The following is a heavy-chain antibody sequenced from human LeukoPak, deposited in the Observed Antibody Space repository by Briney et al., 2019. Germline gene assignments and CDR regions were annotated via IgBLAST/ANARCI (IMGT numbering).Heavy chain of an antibody. CDR3: AKRPSDYGDYVTYFDY. Sequence: GGSLRLSCAASGFSFISYGMHWVRQAPGKGLEWVGVISDDGRNKKYADSVKGRFTTSRDNSKDTLYLQMNSLRDEDTAVYYCAKRPSDYGDYVTYFDYWGQGTLVSVSS. CDR2: ISDDGRNK. J-gene: IGHJ4*02. CDR1: GFSFISYG. D-gene: IGHD4-17*01. V-gene: IGHV3-30*18.